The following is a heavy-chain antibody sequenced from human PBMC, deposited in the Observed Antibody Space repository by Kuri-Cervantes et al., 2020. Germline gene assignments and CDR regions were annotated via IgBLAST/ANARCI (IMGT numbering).Heavy chain of an antibody. CDR2: ITWNGGST. V-gene: IGHV3-9*01. J-gene: IGHJ4*02. Sequence: GGSLRLSCAASGFTFDDYAMHWVRQAPGKGLEWVSSITWNGGSTAYADSVKGRFTVSRDNAKNSLYLQMNNLRPEDTALYYCARGIHRGLDSSGSYYGWLDYWGQGILVTVSS. CDR3: ARGIHRGLDSSGSYYGWLDY. CDR1: GFTFDDYA. D-gene: IGHD3-22*01.